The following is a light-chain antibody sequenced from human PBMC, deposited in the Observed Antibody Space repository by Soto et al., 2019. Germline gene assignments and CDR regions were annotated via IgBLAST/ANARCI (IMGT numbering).Light chain of an antibody. CDR1: QSVSRY. J-gene: IGKJ4*01. Sequence: EIVLTPYPATRSVSPGERATLSCRASQSVSRYLAWYQQKPGQAPRLLISGASNGATGIPPKFSGSGSGTECALTVDSLEQDDSSVYYCQQYYNWTVTFGGGTKVDIK. V-gene: IGKV3-15*01. CDR2: GAS. CDR3: QQYYNWTVT.